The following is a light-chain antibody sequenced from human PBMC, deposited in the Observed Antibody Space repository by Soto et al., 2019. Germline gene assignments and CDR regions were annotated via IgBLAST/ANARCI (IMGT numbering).Light chain of an antibody. J-gene: IGKJ1*01. Sequence: NVLPRCSAQRPMSLGERATVSCMASQSVSSSFLASYQHKPGHAPRPLIHGASSRATGIPDRVSGSGSGTVFTRSISRVEPEEFAVFIGQQYGSSPAFGQGTKVDIK. CDR3: QQYGSSPA. CDR2: GAS. V-gene: IGKV3-20*01. CDR1: QSVSSSF.